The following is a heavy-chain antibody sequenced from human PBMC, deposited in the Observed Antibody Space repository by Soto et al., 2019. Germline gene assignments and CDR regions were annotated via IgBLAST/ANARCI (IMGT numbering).Heavy chain of an antibody. D-gene: IGHD6-13*01. CDR3: ARHAGNSWKGDYFDY. V-gene: IGHV5-51*01. J-gene: IGHJ4*02. CDR2: IDPGDSDT. CDR1: GYTFTTSW. Sequence: GESLKISCTASGYTFTTSWIGWVRQMPGQGLEWMGIIDPGDSDTRYSPSFQGRITISVDKSISTAYLQWSSLEASDTAIYYCARHAGNSWKGDYFDYWGRGALVTVSS.